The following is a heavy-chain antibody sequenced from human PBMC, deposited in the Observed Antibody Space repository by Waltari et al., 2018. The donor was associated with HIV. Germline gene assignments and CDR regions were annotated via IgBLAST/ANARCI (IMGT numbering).Heavy chain of an antibody. D-gene: IGHD3-10*01. Sequence: EVQLVESGGGVVQPGGSLRLSCAASGFNFRSYWMSWVRQAPGKGLEWVANIKQGGSEKDYVDSVKGRFTISRDNAQNSLYLQMNSLRAEDTAVYYCARAGVFFDYWGQGTLVTVSS. V-gene: IGHV3-7*01. CDR3: ARAGVFFDY. J-gene: IGHJ4*02. CDR2: IKQGGSEK. CDR1: GFNFRSYW.